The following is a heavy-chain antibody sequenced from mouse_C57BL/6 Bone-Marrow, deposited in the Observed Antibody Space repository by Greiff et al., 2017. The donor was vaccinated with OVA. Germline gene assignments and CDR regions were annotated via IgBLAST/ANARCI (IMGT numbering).Heavy chain of an antibody. V-gene: IGHV14-4*01. CDR2: IDPENGDT. CDR1: GFNIKDAY. J-gene: IGHJ2*01. D-gene: IGHD1-1*01. CDR3: TPVVAMDY. Sequence: EVQLQQSGAELVRPGASVKLSCTASGFNIKDAYMHWVKQRPEQGLEWIGWIDPENGDTEYASKFQGKATITADTSSNTAYLQLSSLTSEDTAVYYCTPVVAMDYWGQGTTLTVSS.